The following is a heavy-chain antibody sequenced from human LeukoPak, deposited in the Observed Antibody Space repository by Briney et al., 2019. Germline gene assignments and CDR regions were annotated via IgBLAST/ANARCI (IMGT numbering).Heavy chain of an antibody. CDR1: GGSFSGHY. D-gene: IGHD2-2*01. Sequence: SETLSLTCAVYGGSFSGHYWTWGRQSPGKGLEWIGESTHSGSTNYNPSLKSRVTISVDTSKNQFSLKLTSMSAADTAVYHCARGRTGAAALDFWGPGTLVTVSS. V-gene: IGHV4-34*01. CDR2: STHSGST. CDR3: ARGRTGAAALDF. J-gene: IGHJ4*02.